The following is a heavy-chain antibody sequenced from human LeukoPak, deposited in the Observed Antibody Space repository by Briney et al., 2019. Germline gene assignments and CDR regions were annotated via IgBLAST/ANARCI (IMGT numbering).Heavy chain of an antibody. D-gene: IGHD3-16*02. CDR3: ARSHDHLWGNYPDY. CDR2: IYYSGST. CDR1: GGSISGSSYY. Sequence: SETLSLTCTVSGGSISGSSYYWGWIRQPPGKGLEWIGSIYYSGSTYYNPSLKSRVTLSVDKSKNQFSLRLNSVTAADTAMYYCARSHDHLWGNYPDYWGQGTLVTVSS. V-gene: IGHV4-39*07. J-gene: IGHJ4*02.